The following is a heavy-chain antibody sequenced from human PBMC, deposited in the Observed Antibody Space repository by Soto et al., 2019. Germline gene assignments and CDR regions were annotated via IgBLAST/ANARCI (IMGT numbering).Heavy chain of an antibody. J-gene: IGHJ4*02. CDR2: IYHSGST. CDR1: GGSISSGGYS. D-gene: IGHD3-22*01. Sequence: SETLSLTCAVSGGSISSGGYSWSWIRQPPGKGLEWIGYIYHSGSTYYNPSLKSRVTISVDRSKNQFSLKLSSVTAADTAVYYCARGTYYDSSGIDYWGQGTLVTVSS. V-gene: IGHV4-30-2*01. CDR3: ARGTYYDSSGIDY.